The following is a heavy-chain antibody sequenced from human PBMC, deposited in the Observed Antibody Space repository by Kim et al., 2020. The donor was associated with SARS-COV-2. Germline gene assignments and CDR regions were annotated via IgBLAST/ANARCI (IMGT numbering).Heavy chain of an antibody. Sequence: ADSGKGRVTISRDNAKNTLYLQMNSLRAEDTAVYYCSRRAYSSGWWYFDYWGQGTLVTVSS. V-gene: IGHV3-74*01. CDR3: SRRAYSSGWWYFDY. D-gene: IGHD6-19*01. J-gene: IGHJ4*02.